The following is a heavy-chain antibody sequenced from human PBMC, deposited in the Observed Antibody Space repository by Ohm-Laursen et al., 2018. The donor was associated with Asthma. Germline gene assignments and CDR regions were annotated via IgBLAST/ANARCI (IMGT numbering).Heavy chain of an antibody. CDR1: GFTFSSYD. D-gene: IGHD1-26*01. V-gene: IGHV3-30*18. CDR3: AKGIVPVYYYGLDV. CDR2: ISYDGSTE. Sequence: SLRLSCSASGFTFSSYDMHWVRQAPGKGLEWVALISYDGSTESYADSVKGRFTISRDNFKNTVHLDMNSLRAEDTAVYHCAKGIVPVYYYGLDVWGQGTTVTVSS. J-gene: IGHJ6*02.